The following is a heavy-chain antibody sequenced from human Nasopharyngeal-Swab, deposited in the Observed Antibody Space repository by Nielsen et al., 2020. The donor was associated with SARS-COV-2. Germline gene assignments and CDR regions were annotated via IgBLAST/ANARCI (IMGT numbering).Heavy chain of an antibody. V-gene: IGHV1-2*04. CDR2: INPNSGGT. Sequence: WVRQAPGQGLEWMGWINPNSGGTNYAQKFQGWVTMTRDTSISTAYMELSRLRSDDTAVYYCAGSHIVVVTDAFDIWGQGTMVTVSS. J-gene: IGHJ3*02. CDR3: AGSHIVVVTDAFDI. D-gene: IGHD2-21*02.